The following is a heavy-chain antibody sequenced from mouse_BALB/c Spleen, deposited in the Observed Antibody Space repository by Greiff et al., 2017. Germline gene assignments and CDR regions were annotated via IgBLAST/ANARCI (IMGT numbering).Heavy chain of an antibody. CDR2: INPSNGRT. V-gene: IGHV1S81*02. CDR3: ARRGSSWGYFDY. CDR1: GYTFTSYW. Sequence: QVQLQQPGAELVKPGASVKLSCKASGYTFTSYWMHWVKQRPGQGLEWIGEINPSNGRTNYNEKFKSKATLTVDKSSSTAYMQLSSLTSEDSAVYYCARRGSSWGYFDYWGQGTTLTVSS. J-gene: IGHJ2*01. D-gene: IGHD1-1*01.